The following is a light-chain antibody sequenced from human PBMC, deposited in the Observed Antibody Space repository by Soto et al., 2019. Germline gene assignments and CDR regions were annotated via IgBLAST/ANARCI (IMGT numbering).Light chain of an antibody. CDR1: RSNIGSNT. J-gene: IGLJ1*01. V-gene: IGLV1-44*01. CDR2: TAG. Sequence: QSVLTQPLSASASPGQRVTISCSGGRSNIGSNTVAWYQHLPGTAPPRLIFTAGQRPSGVPGRFSGSKSGTSAALAISGLQSEDEGDYYCSAWDNSLNGYVFGPGTKLTVL. CDR3: SAWDNSLNGYV.